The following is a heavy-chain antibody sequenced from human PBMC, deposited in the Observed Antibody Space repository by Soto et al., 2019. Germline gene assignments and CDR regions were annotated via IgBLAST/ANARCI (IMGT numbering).Heavy chain of an antibody. CDR1: GYTFTSYG. J-gene: IGHJ5*02. D-gene: IGHD4-17*01. CDR3: ARAATVLITNWFDP. Sequence: AQLVKSGAAVKKPGASVKVSCKASGYTFTSYGISWVRQAPGQGREWMGWISAYNGNTNYAQQLQGRVSMTTDSSSSTAYMELRSLRSDDTAIFYCARAATVLITNWFDPWGQGTLVTVSS. V-gene: IGHV1-18*01. CDR2: ISAYNGNT.